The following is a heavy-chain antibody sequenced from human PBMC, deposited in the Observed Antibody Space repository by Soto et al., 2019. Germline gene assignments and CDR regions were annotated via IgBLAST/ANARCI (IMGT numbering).Heavy chain of an antibody. CDR3: ARVRYSYGYYYYYGMDV. V-gene: IGHV4-34*01. D-gene: IGHD5-18*01. CDR2: INHSGST. Sequence: PLGTLSLTCAVYGGSFSGYYWSWIRQPPGKGLEWIGEINHSGSTNYNPSLKSRVTISVDTSKNQFSLKLSSVTAADTAVYYCARVRYSYGYYYYYGMDVWGQGTTVTVSS. J-gene: IGHJ6*02. CDR1: GGSFSGYY.